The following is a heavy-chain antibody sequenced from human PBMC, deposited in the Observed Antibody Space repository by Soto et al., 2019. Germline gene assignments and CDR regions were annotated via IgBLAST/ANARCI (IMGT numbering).Heavy chain of an antibody. J-gene: IGHJ6*02. CDR2: IYYSGST. Sequence: LETLSLTCTVSGGSISSYEWSWIRQPPGEGLEWIGYIYYSGSTNYKPSLKSRVTISVEKSKNQFSLKLSSVTAADTAVYYCARGGLGYSSVWHPWYYDGMDVWGQGPTVT. CDR3: ARGGLGYSSVWHPWYYDGMDV. D-gene: IGHD6-19*01. CDR1: GGSISSYE. V-gene: IGHV4-59*01.